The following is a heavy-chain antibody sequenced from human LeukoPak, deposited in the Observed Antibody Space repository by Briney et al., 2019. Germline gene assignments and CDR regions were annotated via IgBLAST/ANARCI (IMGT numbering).Heavy chain of an antibody. D-gene: IGHD3-3*01. CDR1: GGSISSGGYY. CDR2: IYYSGST. J-gene: IGHJ6*02. Sequence: KPSETLSLTCTVFGGSISSGGYYWSWIRQHPGKGLEWIGYIYYSGSTYYNPSLKSRVTISVDTSKNQFSLKLSSVTAADTAVYYCARDGLRFLDRRWYYYYGMDVWGQGTTVTVSS. CDR3: ARDGLRFLDRRWYYYYGMDV. V-gene: IGHV4-31*03.